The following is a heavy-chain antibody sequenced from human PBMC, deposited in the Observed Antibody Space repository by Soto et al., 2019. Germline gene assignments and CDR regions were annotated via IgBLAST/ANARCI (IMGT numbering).Heavy chain of an antibody. D-gene: IGHD3-10*01. CDR3: ARVRREFDTSGPVDY. J-gene: IGHJ4*02. CDR2: MYNTGST. Sequence: SETLSLTCTVSGGSISSYYWSWIRQPPGKGLEWIGYMYNTGSTNYNPSLKSRVTISVDRSKNQFSLKLNSVTAADTAVYYCARVRREFDTSGPVDYWGQGTLVTVSS. V-gene: IGHV4-59*12. CDR1: GGSISSYY.